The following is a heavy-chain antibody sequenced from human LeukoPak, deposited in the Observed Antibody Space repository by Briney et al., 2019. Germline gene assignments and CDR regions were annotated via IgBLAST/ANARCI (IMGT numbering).Heavy chain of an antibody. CDR2: IYHSGST. D-gene: IGHD3-3*01. J-gene: IGHJ4*02. Sequence: SETLSLTCAVSGYSISSSYYWGWIRQPPGKGLEWIGSIYHSGSTYYNPSLKSRVTISVDTSKSQFSLKLSSVTAADTAVYYCARLDKGITIFGVVSYWGQGALVTVSS. V-gene: IGHV4-38-2*01. CDR3: ARLDKGITIFGVVSY. CDR1: GYSISSSYY.